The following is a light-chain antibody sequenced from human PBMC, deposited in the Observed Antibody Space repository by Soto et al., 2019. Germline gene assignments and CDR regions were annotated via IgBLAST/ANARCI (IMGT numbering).Light chain of an antibody. V-gene: IGKV4-1*01. CDR3: QQYYSTPWT. CDR2: WAS. Sequence: DIVMTQSPDSLAVSLGERATINCKSSQSVLYSSNNKTYLAWYQKKPGKPTKLLIYWASTRESGVPDRFSGSVSRTDFTLTIIILQAEYLAVYYCQQYYSTPWTFGQGTKVEIK. CDR1: QSVLYSSNNKTY. J-gene: IGKJ1*01.